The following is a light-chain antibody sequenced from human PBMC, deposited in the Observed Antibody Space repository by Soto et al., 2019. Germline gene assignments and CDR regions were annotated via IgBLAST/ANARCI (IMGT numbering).Light chain of an antibody. V-gene: IGKV3-11*01. CDR2: DAS. CDR3: QQGTDWPPGT. CDR1: HRVSTF. Sequence: TLSLSPGERATLSCRASHRVSTFLAWYQHKPGQAPRLLIYDASNRATGIPDRFRGSGSGTDFTLTISSLEPEDFALYYCQQGTDWPPGTFGQGTKVDIK. J-gene: IGKJ1*01.